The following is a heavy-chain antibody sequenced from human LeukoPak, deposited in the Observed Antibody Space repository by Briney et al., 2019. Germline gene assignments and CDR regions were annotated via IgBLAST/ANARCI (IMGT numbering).Heavy chain of an antibody. D-gene: IGHD6-6*01. CDR3: ARLIAARGGYYFDY. Sequence: GRSLRLSCAASGFTFSNAWMTWVRQAPGKGLEWVGHIKSKTDGGTTDYAAPVKGRFTISRDNSKNTLYLQMNSLRAEDTAVYYCARLIAARGGYYFDYWGQGTLVTVSS. V-gene: IGHV3-15*01. CDR1: GFTFSNAW. CDR2: IKSKTDGGTT. J-gene: IGHJ4*02.